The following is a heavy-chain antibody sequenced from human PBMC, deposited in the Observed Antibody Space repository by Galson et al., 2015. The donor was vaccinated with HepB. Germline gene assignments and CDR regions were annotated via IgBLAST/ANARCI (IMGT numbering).Heavy chain of an antibody. CDR1: GFTFTTYW. Sequence: SLRLSCAASGFTFTTYWMHWVRQAPGKGLVWVSRISSDGSSINYADSVKGRFTISRDNAKNTVHLQMNSLRAEDTAMYYCARGEGEQDAFDIWGQGTMVTVSS. CDR3: ARGEGEQDAFDI. CDR2: ISSDGSSI. J-gene: IGHJ3*02. D-gene: IGHD3-16*01. V-gene: IGHV3-74*01.